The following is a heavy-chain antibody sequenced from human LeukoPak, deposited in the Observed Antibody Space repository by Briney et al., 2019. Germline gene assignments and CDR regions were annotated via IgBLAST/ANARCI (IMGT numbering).Heavy chain of an antibody. D-gene: IGHD1-26*01. J-gene: IGHJ4*02. CDR2: IHSSGST. CDR3: ARLGSYSDH. Sequence: PSETLSLTCSVSDGSIRSYYWSWIRQPPGKGLEWIGYIHSSGSTHYNPSLKSRVTTSLDTSKNQFSLKLISVTAAETAVYCARLGSYSDHWGQGTMVTVSS. V-gene: IGHV4-4*09. CDR1: DGSIRSYY.